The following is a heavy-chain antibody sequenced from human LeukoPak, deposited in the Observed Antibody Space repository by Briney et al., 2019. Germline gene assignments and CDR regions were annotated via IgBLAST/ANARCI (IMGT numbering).Heavy chain of an antibody. V-gene: IGHV1-2*02. D-gene: IGHD3-9*01. CDR1: GYTFTDYS. CDR3: ARRYFDWLLDY. Sequence: ASVKVSCRTSGYTFTDYSLHWVRQAPGQGLEWLGWINPKSGGTNFAQIFQGRVTMTRDTSRRTVYMELSRLTSDDTAAYFCARRYFDWLLDYWGQGTLVTVSS. CDR2: INPKSGGT. J-gene: IGHJ4*02.